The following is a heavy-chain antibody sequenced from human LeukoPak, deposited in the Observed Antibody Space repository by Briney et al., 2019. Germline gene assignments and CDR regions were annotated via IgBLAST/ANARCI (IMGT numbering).Heavy chain of an antibody. CDR2: IYLSGST. CDR3: ARDFGYCSGGSCFLFDY. J-gene: IGHJ4*02. Sequence: SGTLSLTCAVSGGSISSSNWWSWVRQPPGKGLEWIGEIYLSGSTNYNPSLKSRVTISVDKSKNQFSLKLSSVTAADTAVYYCARDFGYCSGGSCFLFDYWGQGTLVTVSS. V-gene: IGHV4-4*02. CDR1: GGSISSSNW. D-gene: IGHD2-15*01.